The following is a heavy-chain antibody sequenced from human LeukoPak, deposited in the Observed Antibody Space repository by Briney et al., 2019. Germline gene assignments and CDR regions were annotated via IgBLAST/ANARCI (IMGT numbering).Heavy chain of an antibody. CDR3: VRGGRGRYLRY. D-gene: IGHD1-26*01. V-gene: IGHV4-34*01. CDR1: GGSSRVYY. Sequence: SETLSLTCAVYGGSSRVYYWSWIRQPPGKGLEWIGEINHSVSTNYNPSLKSRVTISVDTSKNQFSLKLSSVTAADTAVYYCVRGGRGRYLRYWGQGTLVTVSS. CDR2: INHSVST. J-gene: IGHJ4*02.